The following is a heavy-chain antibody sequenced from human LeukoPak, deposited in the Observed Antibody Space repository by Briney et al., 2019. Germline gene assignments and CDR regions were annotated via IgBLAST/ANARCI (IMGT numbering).Heavy chain of an antibody. Sequence: SETLSLTCAVYGGSFSGYYWSWIRQPPGKGLEWIGEINHSGSTNYNPSLKSRVTISVVTSKNQFSLKLSSVTAADTAVYYCARGPAYDILTGYHHRYFDYWGQGTLVTVSS. D-gene: IGHD3-9*01. CDR2: INHSGST. J-gene: IGHJ4*02. V-gene: IGHV4-34*01. CDR1: GGSFSGYY. CDR3: ARGPAYDILTGYHHRYFDY.